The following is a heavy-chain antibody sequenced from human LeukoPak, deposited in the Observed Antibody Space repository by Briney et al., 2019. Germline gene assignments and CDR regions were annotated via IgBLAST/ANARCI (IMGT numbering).Heavy chain of an antibody. J-gene: IGHJ4*02. CDR1: GGSISSGGYY. CDR3: ARDRYYGSGSYPYFDY. CDR2: IYYSGST. Sequence: PSETLSLTCTVSGGSISSGGYYWSWIRQHPGKGLGWIGYIYYSGSTYYNPSLKSRVTISVDTSKNQFSLKLSSVTAADTAVYYCARDRYYGSGSYPYFDYWGQGTLVTVSS. V-gene: IGHV4-31*03. D-gene: IGHD3-10*01.